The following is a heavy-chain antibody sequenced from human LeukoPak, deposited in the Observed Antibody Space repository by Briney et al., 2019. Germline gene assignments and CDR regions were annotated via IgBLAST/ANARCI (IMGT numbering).Heavy chain of an antibody. CDR3: ARDLVGAINFDY. V-gene: IGHV1-2*02. J-gene: IGHJ4*02. CDR1: GYTFTGYY. D-gene: IGHD1-26*01. Sequence: ASVKVSCKASGYTFTGYYMHWVRQAPGQGLEWMGWIDPNSGGTNYAQKFQGRVTMTRDTSISTAYMELSRLRSDDTAVYYCARDLVGAINFDYWGQGTLVTVSS. CDR2: IDPNSGGT.